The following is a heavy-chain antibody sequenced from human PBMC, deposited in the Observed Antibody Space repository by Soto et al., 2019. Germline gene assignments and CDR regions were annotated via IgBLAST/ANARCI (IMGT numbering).Heavy chain of an antibody. J-gene: IGHJ4*02. V-gene: IGHV3-20*04. CDR2: INWNGGST. Sequence: PGGSLRLSCAASGFTFDDYGMSWVRQAPGKGLEWVSGINWNGGSTGYADSVKGRFTISRDNAKNSLYLQMNSLRAEDTALYYCARLLAYCGGDCYFRGLDFDYWGQGTLVTVSS. CDR3: ARLLAYCGGDCYFRGLDFDY. D-gene: IGHD2-21*02. CDR1: GFTFDDYG.